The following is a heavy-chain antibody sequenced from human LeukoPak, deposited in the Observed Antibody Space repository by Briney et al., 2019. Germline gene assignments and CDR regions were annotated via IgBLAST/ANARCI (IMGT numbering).Heavy chain of an antibody. CDR2: LNPSGGSS. D-gene: IGHD1-26*01. CDR3: ARGPRGATLFDY. V-gene: IGHV1-46*01. Sequence: ASVKVSCKASGYTVTSYYMHWVRQAPGQGLEWMAILNPSGGSSNYAQKFQGRATLTRATSTGTVYMELSSLRSEDTAVYYCARGPRGATLFDYWGQGTLVTVSS. J-gene: IGHJ4*02. CDR1: GYTVTSYY.